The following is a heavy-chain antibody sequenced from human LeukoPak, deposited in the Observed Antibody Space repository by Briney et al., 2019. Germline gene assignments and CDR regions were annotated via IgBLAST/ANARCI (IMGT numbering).Heavy chain of an antibody. J-gene: IGHJ4*02. V-gene: IGHV1-69*06. D-gene: IGHD3-9*01. Sequence: ASVKVSCKASGGTFSSYAISWVRQAPGQGLEWMGGIIPIFGTANYAQKFQGRVTITADKSTSTAYMELSSLRSEDTAVYYCAKDGVPSRYFGRNYFDYWGQGALVTVSS. CDR1: GGTFSSYA. CDR2: IIPIFGTA. CDR3: AKDGVPSRYFGRNYFDY.